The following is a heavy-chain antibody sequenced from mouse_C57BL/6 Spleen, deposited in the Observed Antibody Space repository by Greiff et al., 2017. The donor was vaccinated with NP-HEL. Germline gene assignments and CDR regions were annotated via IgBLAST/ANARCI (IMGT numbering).Heavy chain of an antibody. Sequence: DVKLVESGGGLVKPGGSLKLSCAASGFTFSSYAMSWVRQTPEKRLEWVATISDGGSYTYYPDNVKGRFTISRDNAKNNLYLQMSHLKSEDTAMYYCAREAPSSSSWFAYWGQGTLVTVSA. V-gene: IGHV5-4*01. CDR1: GFTFSSYA. J-gene: IGHJ3*01. CDR3: AREAPSSSSWFAY. CDR2: ISDGGSYT. D-gene: IGHD2-10*02.